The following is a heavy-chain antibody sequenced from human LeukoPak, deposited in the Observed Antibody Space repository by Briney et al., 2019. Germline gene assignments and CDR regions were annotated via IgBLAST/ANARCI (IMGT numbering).Heavy chain of an antibody. D-gene: IGHD2-21*02. CDR2: IYSDGNA. Sequence: PGGSLRLSCAASGFVVINNYMSWVRQAPGKGLEWVSVIYSDGNAYYADSVRGRFIISRDNFKNTVSLQMNSLRGEDTAVYFCVRGGGAFCGTDCDRDFDYWGQGTLVIVS. CDR1: GFVVINNY. CDR3: VRGGGAFCGTDCDRDFDY. J-gene: IGHJ4*02. V-gene: IGHV3-66*01.